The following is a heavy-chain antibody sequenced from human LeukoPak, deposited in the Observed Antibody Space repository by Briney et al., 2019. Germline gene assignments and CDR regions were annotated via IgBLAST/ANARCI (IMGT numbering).Heavy chain of an antibody. J-gene: IGHJ4*02. CDR2: IYSGGST. V-gene: IGHV3-NL1*01. CDR1: GFTFSSYG. Sequence: GGSLRLSCAASGFTFSSYGMHWVRQAPGKGLEWVSVIYSGGSTYYADSVKGRFTISRDNSKNTLYLQMNSLRAEDTAVYYCAKDDCSSTSCYGGYWGQGTLVTVSS. D-gene: IGHD2-2*01. CDR3: AKDDCSSTSCYGGY.